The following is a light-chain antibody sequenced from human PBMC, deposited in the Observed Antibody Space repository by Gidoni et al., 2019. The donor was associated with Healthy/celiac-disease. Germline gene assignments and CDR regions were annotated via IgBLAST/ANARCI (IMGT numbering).Light chain of an antibody. CDR2: DAS. CDR3: QHEGAT. CDR1: QDISNY. J-gene: IGKJ3*01. Sequence: DIQMTQSPSSLSASVGDRVTITCQASQDISNYLNWYQQKPGKAPKLLIYDASNLETGVPSRFSGSGSGTDFTFTISSLQPEDIATYYCQHEGATFGPXTKVDIK. V-gene: IGKV1-33*01.